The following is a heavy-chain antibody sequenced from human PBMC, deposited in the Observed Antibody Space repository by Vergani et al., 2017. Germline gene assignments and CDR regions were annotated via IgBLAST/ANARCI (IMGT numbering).Heavy chain of an antibody. CDR1: GFTFSSYS. V-gene: IGHV3-21*01. CDR2: ISSSSSYI. J-gene: IGHJ3*02. D-gene: IGHD3-3*01. Sequence: EVQLVESGGGLVKPGGSLRLSCAASGFTFSSYSMNWVRQAPGKGLEWVSSISSSSSYIYYADSVKGRFTISRDNAKNSLYLQMNSLRAEDTAVYYCASGRYYDFWSGDYNDDAIDIWGQGTMVIVSS. CDR3: ASGRYYDFWSGDYNDDAIDI.